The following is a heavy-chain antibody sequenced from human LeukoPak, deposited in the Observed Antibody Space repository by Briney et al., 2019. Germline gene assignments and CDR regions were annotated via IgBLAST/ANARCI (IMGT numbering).Heavy chain of an antibody. CDR3: AKDMNNFGHRADH. CDR2: ISGSGGST. Sequence: SGGSLRLSCAASGFTFTNYAMTWVRQAPGKGLEWVSIISGSGGSTYYADSVKGRFTISRDSSKNTLYLQMNSLGAEDTAAYYCAKDMNNFGHRADHWGQGTLVTVS. D-gene: IGHD1/OR15-1a*01. J-gene: IGHJ4*02. CDR1: GFTFTNYA. V-gene: IGHV3-23*01.